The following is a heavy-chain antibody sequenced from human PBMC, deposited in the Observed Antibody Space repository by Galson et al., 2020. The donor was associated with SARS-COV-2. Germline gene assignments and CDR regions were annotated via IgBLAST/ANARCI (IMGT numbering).Heavy chain of an antibody. CDR3: ARGRRGDIGRIDS. Sequence: SQTLSLTCAISGDSVSSNSAAWNWIRQSPSRGLEWLGMTYYKSKWYNDYAVSVKGRITINPDTSKNQFSLQLNSVTPEDTAVYFCARGRRGDIGRIDSWGQGTLVTVSS. J-gene: IGHJ4*02. CDR2: TYYKSKWYN. V-gene: IGHV6-1*01. D-gene: IGHD1-26*01. CDR1: GDSVSSNSAA.